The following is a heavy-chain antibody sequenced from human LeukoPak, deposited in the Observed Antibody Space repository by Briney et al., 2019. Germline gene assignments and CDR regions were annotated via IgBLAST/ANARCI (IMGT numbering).Heavy chain of an antibody. CDR1: GGSISSSSYY. CDR3: ARSPDYDFWSGYYYYYYYMDV. J-gene: IGHJ6*03. Sequence: PSETLSLTCTVSGGSISSSSYYWGWIRQPPGKGLEWIGSIYYSGSTYYNPSLKSRVTISVDTSKNQFSLKLSSVTAADTAVYYCARSPDYDFWSGYYYYYYYMDVWGKGTTVTVSS. V-gene: IGHV4-39*07. CDR2: IYYSGST. D-gene: IGHD3-3*01.